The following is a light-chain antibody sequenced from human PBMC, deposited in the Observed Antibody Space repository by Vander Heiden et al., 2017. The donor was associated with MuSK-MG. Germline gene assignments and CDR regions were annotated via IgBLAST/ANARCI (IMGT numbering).Light chain of an antibody. CDR1: QSVSSY. Sequence: EIVLTQSPATLSLSPGERATLSCRASQSVSSYLACDQQKPGQAPRLLIYDASKRATVIADRFSGSACGTGFSLISSIRANEDLVVYCAQQRNSRSFGGGTKLEIK. CDR2: DAS. V-gene: IGKV3-11*01. CDR3: QQRNSRS. J-gene: IGKJ4*01.